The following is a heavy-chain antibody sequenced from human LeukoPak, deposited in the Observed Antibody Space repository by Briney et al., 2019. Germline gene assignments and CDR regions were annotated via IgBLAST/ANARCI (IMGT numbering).Heavy chain of an antibody. CDR1: GFTFSSYA. CDR2: ISYDGSNK. V-gene: IGHV3-30-3*01. Sequence: PGRSLRLSCAASGFTFSSYAMHWVRQAPGKGLEWVAVISYDGSNKYYADSVKGRFTISRDNSKNTLYLQMYSLRAEDTAVYYCARDGPTMIVVGAFDIWGQGTMVTVSS. CDR3: ARDGPTMIVVGAFDI. D-gene: IGHD3-22*01. J-gene: IGHJ3*02.